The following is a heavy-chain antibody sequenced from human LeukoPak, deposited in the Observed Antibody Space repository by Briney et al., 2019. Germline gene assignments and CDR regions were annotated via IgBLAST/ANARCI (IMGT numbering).Heavy chain of an antibody. V-gene: IGHV3-64D*06. Sequence: PGGSLRLSCSASGFTFSFYAMHWARQAPGKRPECVSAITGDGGRTYYADAVKGRFTISRDNSKSTLYLQMNGLRADDTAIYYCVKDPFYGGNPLYYFHYWGQGTLVTVSS. D-gene: IGHD4-23*01. CDR2: ITGDGGRT. CDR1: GFTFSFYA. J-gene: IGHJ4*02. CDR3: VKDPFYGGNPLYYFHY.